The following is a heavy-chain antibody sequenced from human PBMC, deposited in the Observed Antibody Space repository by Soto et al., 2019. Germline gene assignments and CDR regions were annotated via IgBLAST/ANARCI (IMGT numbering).Heavy chain of an antibody. CDR1: NGSIGSYY. CDR2: IYYSGST. J-gene: IGHJ5*02. Sequence: QVQLQESGPGLVKPSETLSLTCTISNGSIGSYYWTWIRQPPGKGLEWIGHIYYSGSTNYNPSLKSRLTMSLDTSKNQFSLKVTSVTAADTAVYYCARVGRLITAAGLLDAWGQGTLVTVSS. CDR3: ARVGRLITAAGLLDA. V-gene: IGHV4-59*01. D-gene: IGHD6-13*01.